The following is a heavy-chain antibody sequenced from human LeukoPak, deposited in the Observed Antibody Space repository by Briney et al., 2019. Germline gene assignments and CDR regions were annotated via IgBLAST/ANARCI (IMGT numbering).Heavy chain of an antibody. Sequence: GGSLGLSCAASGFTVSSNYMSWVRQAPGKGLEWVSVIYSGGSTYYADSVKGRFTISRDNSKNTLYLQMNSLRAEDTAVYYCARDPRAMGIQLWSSRVPYYYYYMDVWGKGTTVTVSS. V-gene: IGHV3-66*02. D-gene: IGHD5-18*01. J-gene: IGHJ6*03. CDR3: ARDPRAMGIQLWSSRVPYYYYYMDV. CDR2: IYSGGST. CDR1: GFTVSSNY.